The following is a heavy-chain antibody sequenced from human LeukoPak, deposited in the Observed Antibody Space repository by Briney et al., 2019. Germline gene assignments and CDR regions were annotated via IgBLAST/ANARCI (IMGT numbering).Heavy chain of an antibody. Sequence: PSQTLSLTCTVSGGSISSGGYYWSWIRQHPGKGLEWIGYIYYSGSTYYNPSLRSRVTISVDTSKNQFSLKLSSVTAADTAVYYCARGDRSVGDAYYFDYWGQGTLVTVSS. CDR1: GGSISSGGYY. CDR3: ARGDRSVGDAYYFDY. D-gene: IGHD1-26*01. CDR2: IYYSGST. J-gene: IGHJ4*02. V-gene: IGHV4-31*03.